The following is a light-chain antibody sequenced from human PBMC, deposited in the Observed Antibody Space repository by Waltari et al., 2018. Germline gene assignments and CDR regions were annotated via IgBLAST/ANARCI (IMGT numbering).Light chain of an antibody. CDR3: QQYYSIPYT. Sequence: DIVMTQSPGFLPVSLGERATISCRSSQSVFHSSTYGNAIAWFQQRPGQPPKLLIYWTSTRESGVPDRFSGSGSGTDFTLTISSLQAEDVAVYYCQQYYSIPYTFGPGTKLEIK. V-gene: IGKV4-1*01. CDR1: QSVFHSSTYGNA. J-gene: IGKJ2*01. CDR2: WTS.